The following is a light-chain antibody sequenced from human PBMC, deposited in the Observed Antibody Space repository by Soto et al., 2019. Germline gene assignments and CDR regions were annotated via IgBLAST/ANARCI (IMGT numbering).Light chain of an antibody. CDR1: QSVSSN. V-gene: IGKV3-15*01. CDR3: QQRSNWPLT. CDR2: GAP. Sequence: EIVMTQSPATLSVSPGERATLSCRASQSVSSNLAWYQQKPGQAPRLLIYGAPTRATVIPAGFSGSGSGTEFTLTISSLEPEDFAVYYCQQRSNWPLTFGGGTKVDIK. J-gene: IGKJ4*01.